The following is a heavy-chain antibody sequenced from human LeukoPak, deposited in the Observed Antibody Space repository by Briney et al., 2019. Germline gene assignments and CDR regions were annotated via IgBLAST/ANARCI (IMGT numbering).Heavy chain of an antibody. CDR1: GLTFSSYA. Sequence: PGGSLRLSCAASGLTFSSYAMDWVRQAPGKGLEWVGRTRNKANSYTTEYAASVKGRFTISRDDSKNSLYLQMNSLKTEDTAVHYCARVTQLLLYAYWGQGTLVTVSS. CDR3: ARVTQLLLYAY. CDR2: TRNKANSYTT. V-gene: IGHV3-72*01. J-gene: IGHJ4*02. D-gene: IGHD2-2*02.